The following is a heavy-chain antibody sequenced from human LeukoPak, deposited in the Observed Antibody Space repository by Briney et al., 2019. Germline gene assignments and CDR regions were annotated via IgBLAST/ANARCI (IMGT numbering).Heavy chain of an antibody. CDR3: ARARGPQQLVVNWFDP. V-gene: IGHV1-69*05. D-gene: IGHD6-13*01. CDR2: IIPIFGTA. CDR1: GGTFSSYA. J-gene: IGHJ5*02. Sequence: GASVKVSCKASGGTFSSYAISWVLQAPGQGLEWMGRIIPIFGTANYAQKFQGRVTITTDESTSTAYMELSSLRSEDTAVYYCARARGPQQLVVNWFDPWGQGTLVTVSS.